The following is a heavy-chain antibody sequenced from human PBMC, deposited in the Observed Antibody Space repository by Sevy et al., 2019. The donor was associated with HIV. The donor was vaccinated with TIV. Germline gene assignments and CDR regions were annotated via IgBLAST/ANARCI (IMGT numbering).Heavy chain of an antibody. V-gene: IGHV3-15*01. CDR3: ATDPIIVLMVTDGMDV. CDR2: IKSKADGGTT. Sequence: GGYLRLSCAASGFTFTYAWMSWVRQAPGKGLEWVGRIKSKADGGTTDYGAPVKGRFTIARDDSKNTLFLQMNSLKGEDTAVYYCATDPIIVLMVTDGMDVWGQGTTVTVSS. D-gene: IGHD3-22*01. J-gene: IGHJ6*02. CDR1: GFTFTYAW.